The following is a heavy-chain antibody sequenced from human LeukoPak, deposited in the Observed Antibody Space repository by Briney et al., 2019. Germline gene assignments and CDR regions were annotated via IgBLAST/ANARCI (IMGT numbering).Heavy chain of an antibody. D-gene: IGHD3-10*01. V-gene: IGHV3-7*03. CDR2: IKYDGSEQ. CDR3: ARDYGWSFAD. CDR1: GFIFSSHW. J-gene: IGHJ4*02. Sequence: GGSLRLSCTSSGFIFSSHWMNWVRQAPGKGPEWVANIKYDGSEQYYVDSVKGRFSISRDNTKNLLYLQMNSLRVEDTAVYYCARDYGWSFADWGQGTLVTVSS.